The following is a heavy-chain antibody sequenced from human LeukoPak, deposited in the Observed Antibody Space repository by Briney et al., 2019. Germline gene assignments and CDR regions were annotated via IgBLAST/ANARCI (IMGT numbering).Heavy chain of an antibody. Sequence: AESLRLTCAASGFTFSTSRLYWVRHAQRKGLVWVSHIKSDGTVTHYADSVKVRFTVDRDNARNTVYLQMNSLRAEDTDVYYCAGYAVHSLASWGQGTLVTVSS. CDR1: GFTFSTSR. J-gene: IGHJ4*02. CDR3: AGYAVHSLAS. D-gene: IGHD2-2*01. V-gene: IGHV3-74*01. CDR2: IKSDGTVT.